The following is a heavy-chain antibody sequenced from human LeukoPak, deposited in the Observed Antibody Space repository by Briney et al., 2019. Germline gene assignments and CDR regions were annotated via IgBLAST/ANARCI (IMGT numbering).Heavy chain of an antibody. Sequence: SETLSLTCAVYGGSFSGYYWSWIRQPPGKGLEWIGEINHSGSTNYNPSLKSRVTISVDTSKNQFSPKLSSVTAADTAVYYCARGGRWTKVCYFDYWGQGTLVTVSS. CDR2: INHSGST. J-gene: IGHJ4*02. CDR1: GGSFSGYY. CDR3: ARGGRWTKVCYFDY. D-gene: IGHD4-23*01. V-gene: IGHV4-34*01.